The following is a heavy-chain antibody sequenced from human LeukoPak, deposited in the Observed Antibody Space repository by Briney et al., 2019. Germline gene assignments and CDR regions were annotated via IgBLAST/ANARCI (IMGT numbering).Heavy chain of an antibody. J-gene: IGHJ6*02. V-gene: IGHV3-13*01. CDR2: IGTAGDT. D-gene: IGHD3-16*02. Sequence: GGSLRLSCAASGFTFSSYDMHWVRQATGKGLEWVSAIGTAGDTYYPGSVKGRFTISRENAKNSLYLQMNSLRAGDTAVYYCARACITGIPRVDYGMDVWGQGTTVTVSS. CDR3: ARACITGIPRVDYGMDV. CDR1: GFTFSSYD.